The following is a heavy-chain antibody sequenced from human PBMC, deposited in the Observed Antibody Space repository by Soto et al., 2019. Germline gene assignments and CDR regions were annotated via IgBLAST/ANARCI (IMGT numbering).Heavy chain of an antibody. V-gene: IGHV3-48*02. D-gene: IGHD6-19*01. CDR2: IGSSSSTI. J-gene: IGHJ6*02. CDR1: GFTFSSYS. CDR3: ARRVEEAVAGPEYYGMDV. Sequence: GGSLRLSCAASGFTFSSYSMNWVRQAPGKGLEWVSYIGSSSSTIYYADSVKGRFTISRDNAKNSLYLQMNSLRDEDTAVYYCARRVEEAVAGPEYYGMDVWGQGTTVTVSS.